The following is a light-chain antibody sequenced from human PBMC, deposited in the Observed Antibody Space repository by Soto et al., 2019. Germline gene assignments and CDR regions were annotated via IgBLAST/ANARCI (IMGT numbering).Light chain of an antibody. V-gene: IGKV2-40*01. CDR3: MQRKDFPWT. J-gene: IGKJ1*01. CDR2: SLS. CDR1: QSLLDSDNGDTY. Sequence: DIVMTQTPLSLPVTPGEPASISCRSNQSLLDSDNGDTYLDWFQQRPGQSPQLLIYSLSNRASGVPDRISGRGSGTVFTLQISRVEAEDVGVYYFMQRKDFPWTFGPGTKVDIK.